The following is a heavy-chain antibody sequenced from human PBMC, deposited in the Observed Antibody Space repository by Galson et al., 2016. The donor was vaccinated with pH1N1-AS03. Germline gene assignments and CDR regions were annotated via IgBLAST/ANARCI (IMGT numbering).Heavy chain of an antibody. Sequence: SVKVSCKASDDTFISHGISWVRQAPGQGLEWMGWISANNGDTNYAQKFQGRVTMTTDTSTSTTYMELRSLRSDETAVYYCARMEKRWGDAYDIWGQGTMVTVSS. V-gene: IGHV1-18*01. J-gene: IGHJ3*02. CDR1: DDTFISHG. CDR2: ISANNGDT. CDR3: ARMEKRWGDAYDI. D-gene: IGHD1-1*01.